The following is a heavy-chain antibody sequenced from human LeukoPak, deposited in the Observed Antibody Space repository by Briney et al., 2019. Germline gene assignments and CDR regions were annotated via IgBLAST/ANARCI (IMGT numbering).Heavy chain of an antibody. CDR2: IKPKTDGETT. J-gene: IGHJ4*02. Sequence: GGSLRLSCAASGFTVSNNYMSWVRQAPGKGLEWVGRIKPKTDGETTEYAAPVKDRFSISRDDSKSMMYLQMNSLKTEDTAVYHCITPLPYSAQGGQGTLVTVSS. D-gene: IGHD2-21*01. CDR3: ITPLPYSAQ. V-gene: IGHV3-15*01. CDR1: GFTVSNNY.